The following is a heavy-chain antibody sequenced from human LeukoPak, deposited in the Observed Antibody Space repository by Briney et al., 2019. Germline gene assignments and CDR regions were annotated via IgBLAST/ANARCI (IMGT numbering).Heavy chain of an antibody. Sequence: KTGESLKISCKGSGYSFNNYWIAWVRQMPGKGLEWMWIIYPGDSDTRYSPSFQGQVTISADMSISTAYLQWSSLKASDTAMYYCAIWKWRGYSSYFFDYWGQGTLVTVSS. V-gene: IGHV5-51*01. CDR2: IYPGDSDT. CDR3: AIWKWRGYSSYFFDY. J-gene: IGHJ4*02. CDR1: GYSFNNYW. D-gene: IGHD3-3*01.